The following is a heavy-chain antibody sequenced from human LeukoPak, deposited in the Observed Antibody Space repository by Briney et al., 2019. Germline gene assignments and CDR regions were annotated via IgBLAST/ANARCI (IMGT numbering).Heavy chain of an antibody. CDR1: GGSISSSSYY. CDR2: IYYSGST. CDR3: ARDLVGARRFRRNNDAFDI. J-gene: IGHJ3*02. V-gene: IGHV4-39*01. D-gene: IGHD1-26*01. Sequence: SETLSLTCTVSGGSISSSSYYWGWIRQPPGKGLEWIGSIYYSGSTYHNPSLKSRVTISVDTSKNQFSLKLSSVTAADTAVYYCARDLVGARRFRRNNDAFDIWGQGTMVTVSS.